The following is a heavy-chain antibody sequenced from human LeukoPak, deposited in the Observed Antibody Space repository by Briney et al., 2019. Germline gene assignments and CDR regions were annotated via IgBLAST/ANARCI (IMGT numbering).Heavy chain of an antibody. V-gene: IGHV5-51*01. J-gene: IGHJ3*02. D-gene: IGHD2-15*01. CDR2: IYPGDSDT. CDR1: GYSFTSYW. Sequence: GESLKISCKGSGYSFTSYWIGWVRQMPGKGLEWKGIIYPGDSDTRYSPSFQRQVTISADKSIRTAYLQWSSLKASDTAMYYCARGIVVAAATGRVDAFDIWGQGTMVTVSS. CDR3: ARGIVVAAATGRVDAFDI.